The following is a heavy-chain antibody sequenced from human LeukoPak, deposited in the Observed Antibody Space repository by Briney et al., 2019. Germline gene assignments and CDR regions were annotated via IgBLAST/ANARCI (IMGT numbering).Heavy chain of an antibody. D-gene: IGHD6-19*01. Sequence: EASVKVSCKAFGYTFSDYYMHWVRQAPGQGLEWMGRINPNSGGTNYAQKFQGRVTMITDTSITTAYMELSRLRSGDTAVYYCARDADSSGWYEDRYFYYMDVWGIGTTVTVSS. CDR1: GYTFSDYY. V-gene: IGHV1-2*06. CDR2: INPNSGGT. J-gene: IGHJ6*03. CDR3: ARDADSSGWYEDRYFYYMDV.